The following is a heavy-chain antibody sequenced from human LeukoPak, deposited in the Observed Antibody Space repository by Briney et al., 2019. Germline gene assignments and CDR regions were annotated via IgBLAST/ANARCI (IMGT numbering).Heavy chain of an antibody. V-gene: IGHV3-66*01. CDR3: ARDGVWATFDY. Sequence: GGSLRLSCVASGFTVSDDYMSWVRQAPGKGLEWVSVIYSGGTTDYADSVKGRFTISRDNSKNTLYLQMNSLRAEDTAVYYCARDGVWATFDYWGQRTLVTVSS. J-gene: IGHJ4*02. D-gene: IGHD2-8*01. CDR1: GFTVSDDY. CDR2: IYSGGTT.